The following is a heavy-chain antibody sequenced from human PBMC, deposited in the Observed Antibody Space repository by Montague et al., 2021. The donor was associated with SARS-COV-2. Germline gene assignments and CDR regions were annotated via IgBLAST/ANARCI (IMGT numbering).Heavy chain of an antibody. CDR3: AKDWFGYSGYDYDY. Sequence: SLRLSCAASGFPFSSYAMSWVRQAPGKGLEWVSAISGSGGSTYYADSVKGRFTISRDNSKNTLYLQMNSLRAEDTAVYYCAKDWFGYSGYDYDYWGQGTLVTVSS. CDR1: GFPFSSYA. J-gene: IGHJ4*02. CDR2: ISGSGGST. D-gene: IGHD5-12*01. V-gene: IGHV3-23*01.